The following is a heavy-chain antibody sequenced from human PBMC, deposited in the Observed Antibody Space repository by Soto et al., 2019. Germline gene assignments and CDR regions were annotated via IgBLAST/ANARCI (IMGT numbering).Heavy chain of an antibody. Sequence: QVQLVESGGGLVKPGGSLRLSCAASGFTFSDYYMSWIRQAPGKGLEWVSYISSSSSYTNYADSVKGRFTISRDNAKNSLYLQMNSLRAEDTAVYYCARVGCSGGSCEHWYFDLWGRGTLVTVSS. D-gene: IGHD2-15*01. J-gene: IGHJ2*01. CDR2: ISSSSSYT. CDR3: ARVGCSGGSCEHWYFDL. CDR1: GFTFSDYY. V-gene: IGHV3-11*05.